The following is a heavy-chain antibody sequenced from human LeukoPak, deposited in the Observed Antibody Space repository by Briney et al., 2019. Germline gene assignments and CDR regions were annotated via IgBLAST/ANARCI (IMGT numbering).Heavy chain of an antibody. D-gene: IGHD6-6*01. CDR2: INPSGST. V-gene: IGHV1-46*01. CDR1: GYTFSNCY. Sequence: ASVKVSCKASGYTFSNCYRHWLRQAPRQGPEWLGIINPSGSTNYAQKFEGRVTMTSDLSTSTVYMELNSLRSEDTAIYYCARDVAPRPGPVHYFDYWGQGTLVTVSS. CDR3: ARDVAPRPGPVHYFDY. J-gene: IGHJ4*02.